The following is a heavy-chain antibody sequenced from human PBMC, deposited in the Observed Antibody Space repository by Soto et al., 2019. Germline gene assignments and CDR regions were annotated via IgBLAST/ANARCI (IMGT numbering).Heavy chain of an antibody. Sequence: SGPTLVKPTQTLTLTCTFSGFSLSTSGVGVGWIRQPPGKALEWLALIYWDDDKRYSPSLKSRLTITKETSKNQVVLTMTNMDPVDTATYYCAHSFPSASFIGDYAWERTNWFDPWGQGTLVTVSS. CDR3: AHSFPSASFIGDYAWERTNWFDP. J-gene: IGHJ5*02. CDR1: GFSLSTSGVG. V-gene: IGHV2-5*02. D-gene: IGHD4-17*01. CDR2: IYWDDDK.